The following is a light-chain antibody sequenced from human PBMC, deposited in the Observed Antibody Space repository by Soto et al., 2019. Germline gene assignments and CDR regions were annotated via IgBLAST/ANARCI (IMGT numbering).Light chain of an antibody. V-gene: IGKV3-11*01. CDR1: QSVDSY. Sequence: EIVLTQSPATLSLSAGERATLSCRASQSVDSYLTGYQQKPGQAPRLLIYDVSKRATGIPVRFSGSGSGTDFTLTISSLEPEDVAIYYCQQRRNWPLTFGGGTKVEIK. J-gene: IGKJ4*01. CDR3: QQRRNWPLT. CDR2: DVS.